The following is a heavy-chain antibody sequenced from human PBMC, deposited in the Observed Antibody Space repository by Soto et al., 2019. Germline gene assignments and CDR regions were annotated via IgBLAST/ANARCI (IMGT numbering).Heavy chain of an antibody. CDR2: IYPSDSDT. CDR1: GYNFAGYW. Sequence: GESLDISCKCSGYNFAGYWIAWVRQMPGKGLELMGIIYPSDSDTRYRPSFQGQVTISADKSISSAYLQWSSPRASDTAMYYCARGGVSTRTFDYWGQGTPVTVSS. D-gene: IGHD3-3*01. CDR3: ARGGVSTRTFDY. V-gene: IGHV5-51*01. J-gene: IGHJ4*02.